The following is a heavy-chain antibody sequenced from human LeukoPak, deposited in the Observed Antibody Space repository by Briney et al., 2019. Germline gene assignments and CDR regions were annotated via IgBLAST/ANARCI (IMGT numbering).Heavy chain of an antibody. Sequence: GASVKVSRKAAGYTFTCYYMHWVRQAPAPGLEWVGWINPNSGGTNYAQKFQGRFTMTRDTSISTAYMELSRLRSDDTAVYYCARGAGSGSSVDYWGQGTLVTVSS. D-gene: IGHD3-10*01. V-gene: IGHV1-2*02. CDR2: INPNSGGT. CDR3: ARGAGSGSSVDY. CDR1: GYTFTCYY. J-gene: IGHJ4*02.